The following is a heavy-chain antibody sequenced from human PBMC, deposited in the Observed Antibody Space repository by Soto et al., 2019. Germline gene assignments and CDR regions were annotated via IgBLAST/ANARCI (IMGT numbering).Heavy chain of an antibody. CDR2: IYTSGST. Sequence: PXETLSLTCTVSGGSISSYYWSWIRQPAGKGLEWIGRIYTSGSTNYNPSLKSRVTMSVDTSKNQFSLKLSSVTAADTAVYYCARGNIRQQLVKYYYYYYGMDGWGQGPTVTVSS. D-gene: IGHD6-13*01. V-gene: IGHV4-4*07. J-gene: IGHJ6*02. CDR1: GGSISSYY. CDR3: ARGNIRQQLVKYYYYYYGMDG.